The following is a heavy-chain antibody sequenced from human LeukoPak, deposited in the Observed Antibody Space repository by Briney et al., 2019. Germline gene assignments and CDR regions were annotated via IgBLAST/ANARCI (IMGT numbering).Heavy chain of an antibody. J-gene: IGHJ5*02. CDR2: IYYSGST. CDR1: GGSISSYY. CDR3: ARERVTGTDNWFDP. Sequence: SETLSLTCTVSGGSISSYYWSWIRQPPGKGLEWIGYIYYSGSTNYNPSLKSRVTISVDRSKNQFSLKLSSVTAADTAVYYCARERVTGTDNWFDPWGQGTLVTVSS. V-gene: IGHV4-59*12. D-gene: IGHD1/OR15-1a*01.